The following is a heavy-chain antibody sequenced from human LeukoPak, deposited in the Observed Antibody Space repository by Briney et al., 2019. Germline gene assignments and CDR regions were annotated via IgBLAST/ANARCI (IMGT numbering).Heavy chain of an antibody. CDR3: ARFSPRAMGNYLDF. Sequence: SQTLSLTCAVSGGSISSGSYSWSWIRQPPGKGLEWIGYIYPRGSTYYNPSLKSRVILSLDKSANRFSLNLSSVTAADTAVYYCARFSPRAMGNYLDFWGQGTLVTVSS. J-gene: IGHJ4*02. V-gene: IGHV4-30-2*01. CDR2: IYPRGST. CDR1: GGSISSGSYS. D-gene: IGHD7-27*01.